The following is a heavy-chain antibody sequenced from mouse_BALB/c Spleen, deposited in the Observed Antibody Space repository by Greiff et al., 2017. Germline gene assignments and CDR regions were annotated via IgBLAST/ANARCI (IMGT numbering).Heavy chain of an antibody. Sequence: EVKLVESGGGLVQPGGSMKLSCVASGFTFSNYWMNWVRQSPEKGLEWVAEIRLKSNNYATHYAESVKGRFTISRDDSKSSVYLQMNNLRAEDTGIYYCTRPTATKAWFAYWGQGTLVTVSA. D-gene: IGHD1-2*01. V-gene: IGHV6-6*02. CDR3: TRPTATKAWFAY. J-gene: IGHJ3*01. CDR2: IRLKSNNYAT. CDR1: GFTFSNYW.